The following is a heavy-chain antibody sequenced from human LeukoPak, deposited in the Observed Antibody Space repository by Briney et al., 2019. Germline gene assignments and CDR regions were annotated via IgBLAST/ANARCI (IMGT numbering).Heavy chain of an antibody. CDR2: ISSSSSYI. D-gene: IGHD3-10*01. V-gene: IGHV3-21*01. CDR1: GFTFSSYS. Sequence: GGSLRLSCAASGFTFSSYSMNWVRQAPGKGLEWVSSISSSSSYIYYADSVKGRFTISSDNAKNSLYLKMNSLRAEDTAVYYCARERGAESRFGELLSLDCFDYWGQGTLVTVSS. J-gene: IGHJ4*02. CDR3: ARERGAESRFGELLSLDCFDY.